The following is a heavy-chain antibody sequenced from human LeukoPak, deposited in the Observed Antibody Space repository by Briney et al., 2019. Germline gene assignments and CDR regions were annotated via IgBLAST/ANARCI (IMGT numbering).Heavy chain of an antibody. CDR3: TSLFSASGTFDS. D-gene: IGHD3-10*01. V-gene: IGHV4-34*01. CDR2: IDHRGSA. J-gene: IGHJ4*02. CDR1: GASLSDYY. Sequence: PSETLSLSCAVHGASLSDYYWTWIRQSPEKGLECIGAIDHRGSANYNPSLESRVTISLDTSKNQFSLNLASVTAADTAVYYCTSLFSASGTFDSWGQGTLVAVSS.